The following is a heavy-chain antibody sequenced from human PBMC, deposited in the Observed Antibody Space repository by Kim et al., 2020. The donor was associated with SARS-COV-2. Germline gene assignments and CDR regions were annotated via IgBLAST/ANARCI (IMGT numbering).Heavy chain of an antibody. D-gene: IGHD5-18*01. CDR1: GGTFSSYA. V-gene: IGHV1-69*13. CDR2: IIPIFGTA. Sequence: SVKVSCKASGGTFSSYAISWVRQAPGQGLEWMGGIIPIFGTANYAQKFQGRVTITADESTSTAYMELSSLRSEDTAVYYCARAVSGYSYGSGVDYWGQGTLVTVSS. CDR3: ARAVSGYSYGSGVDY. J-gene: IGHJ4*02.